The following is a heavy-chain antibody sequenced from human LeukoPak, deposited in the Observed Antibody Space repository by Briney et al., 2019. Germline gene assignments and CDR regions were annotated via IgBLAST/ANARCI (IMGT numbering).Heavy chain of an antibody. Sequence: PGGSLRLSCAASGFTFSSYAMSWVRQAPGKGLEWVSAISGSGGSSYYADSVKGRFTISRDNSKNTLYLQMNSLKAEDTAVYYCAKIGATTDLWPFDYWGQGTLVTVSS. V-gene: IGHV3-23*01. J-gene: IGHJ4*02. CDR1: GFTFSSYA. D-gene: IGHD5-12*01. CDR2: ISGSGGSS. CDR3: AKIGATTDLWPFDY.